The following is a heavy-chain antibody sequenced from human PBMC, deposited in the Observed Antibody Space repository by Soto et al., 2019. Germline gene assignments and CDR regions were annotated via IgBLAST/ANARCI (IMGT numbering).Heavy chain of an antibody. CDR3: AKAEDKYYDILTGYYLLNY. J-gene: IGHJ4*02. Sequence: EVQMLESGGGLVQPGGSLRLSCAASGFTFSSYAMSWARQAPGKGLEWVSGISGSGGSTYYADSVKGRSTISRDNSKNSLYLQMNSLRAEDTAVYYCAKAEDKYYDILTGYYLLNYWGQGTLVTVSS. D-gene: IGHD3-9*01. CDR2: ISGSGGST. V-gene: IGHV3-23*01. CDR1: GFTFSSYA.